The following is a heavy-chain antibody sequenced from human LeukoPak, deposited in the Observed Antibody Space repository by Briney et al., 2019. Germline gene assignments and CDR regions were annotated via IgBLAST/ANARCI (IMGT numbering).Heavy chain of an antibody. V-gene: IGHV3-48*03. J-gene: IGHJ4*02. CDR3: ARVAGILWFGELVVREGFDY. CDR2: ISSSGSTI. CDR1: GFTFSSYE. D-gene: IGHD3-10*01. Sequence: PGGSLRLSCAASGFTFSSYEMNWVRQAPGKGLEWVSYISSSGSTIYYADSVKGRFTISRDNAKNSLYLQMNSLRAEDTAVYYCARVAGILWFGELVVREGFDYWGQGTLVTVSS.